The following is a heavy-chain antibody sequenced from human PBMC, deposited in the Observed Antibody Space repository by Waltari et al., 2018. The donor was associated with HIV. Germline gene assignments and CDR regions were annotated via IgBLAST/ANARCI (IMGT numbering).Heavy chain of an antibody. CDR2: LYWTDEV. V-gene: IGHV2-5*01. CDR3: AHTAVRYFDLFLPHFDY. D-gene: IGHD3-9*01. Sequence: QITLNESGPSLVKPTPTLTLTCPLSGFSLHTDGVAVRWIRQTPGRSREWLAVLYWTDEVLYTLSRKSRLSVTRDPSKSQVVLTLANVDPVDSGTYFCAHTAVRYFDLFLPHFDYWGRGTLVTVS. CDR1: GFSLHTDGVA. J-gene: IGHJ4*02.